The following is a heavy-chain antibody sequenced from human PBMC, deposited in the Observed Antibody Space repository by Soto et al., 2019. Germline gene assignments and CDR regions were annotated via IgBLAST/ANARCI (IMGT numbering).Heavy chain of an antibody. J-gene: IGHJ6*02. CDR3: ARGAVGVPAAIRAYYYDMDV. Sequence: QVQLVESGGGVVQPGRSLRLSCAASGFTFSSYGMHWVRQAPGKGLEWVAVLWYEGSNKYYADPVKRRFTISRDNSQNTEYLQLNSLRAEDTAVYYCARGAVGVPAAIRAYYYDMDVWGQGTTVSVSS. CDR2: LWYEGSNK. V-gene: IGHV3-33*01. CDR1: GFTFSSYG. D-gene: IGHD2-2*02.